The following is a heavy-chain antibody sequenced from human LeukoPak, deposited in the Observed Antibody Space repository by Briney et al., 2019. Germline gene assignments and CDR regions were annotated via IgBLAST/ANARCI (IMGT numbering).Heavy chain of an antibody. V-gene: IGHV3-30-3*01. CDR3: ARDPKRLVGATNPPYFDY. Sequence: GGSLRLSCAASGFTFSSYAMHWVRQAPGKGLEWVAVISYDGSNKYYADSVKGRFTISRDNSKNTLYLQMNSLRAEDTAVYYCARDPKRLVGATNPPYFDYWGQGTLVTVSS. J-gene: IGHJ4*02. CDR1: GFTFSSYA. D-gene: IGHD1-26*01. CDR2: ISYDGSNK.